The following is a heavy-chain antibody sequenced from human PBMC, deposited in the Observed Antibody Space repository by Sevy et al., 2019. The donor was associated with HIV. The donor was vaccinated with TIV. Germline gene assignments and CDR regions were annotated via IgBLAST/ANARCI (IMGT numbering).Heavy chain of an antibody. CDR1: GFSISGYG. V-gene: IGHV3-33*01. CDR2: IWYDGTNR. D-gene: IGHD6-19*01. Sequence: GGSLRLPCAASGFSISGYGMHWVRQAPGKGLEWVAVIWYDGTNREYADSVKGRFTISRDNSKNTLYLQMNSLRVEDTAVYYCAREDIRVAGIGYYFHSWGQGTLVTVSS. CDR3: AREDIRVAGIGYYFHS. J-gene: IGHJ4*02.